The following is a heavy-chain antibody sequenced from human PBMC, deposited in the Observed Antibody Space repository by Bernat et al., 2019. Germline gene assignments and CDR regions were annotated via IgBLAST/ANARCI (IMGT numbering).Heavy chain of an antibody. CDR1: GFSFSDYR. D-gene: IGHD2-2*01. CDR2: ISTTSSYA. Sequence: EVQLMESGGGLVKPGGSLRLSCAASGFSFSDYRMNWVRQAPGQGLEWVSIISTTSSYAYYADSVKGRFTISRDNAKNSLYLEMNSLRAEDTAVYYCAREGASYCSGNSCYDNWLDPWGQGTLVTVSS. CDR3: AREGASYCSGNSCYDNWLDP. J-gene: IGHJ5*02. V-gene: IGHV3-21*01.